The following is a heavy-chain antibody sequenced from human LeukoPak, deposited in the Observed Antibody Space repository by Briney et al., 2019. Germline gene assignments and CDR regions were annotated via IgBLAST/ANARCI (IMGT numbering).Heavy chain of an antibody. CDR2: ISGSGGTA. V-gene: IGHV3-23*01. CDR3: AKEMGHSPHSSGTYWSDGGVGLDY. Sequence: PSETLSLTCTVSGGSISSSSYYWGWIRQPPGKGLEWVSAISGSGGTAYYADSVKGRFTISRDNSKNTLYLQMNSLRAEDTAVYYCAKEMGHSPHSSGTYWSDGGVGLDYWGQGTLVTVSS. D-gene: IGHD3-10*01. CDR1: GGSISSSSYY. J-gene: IGHJ4*02.